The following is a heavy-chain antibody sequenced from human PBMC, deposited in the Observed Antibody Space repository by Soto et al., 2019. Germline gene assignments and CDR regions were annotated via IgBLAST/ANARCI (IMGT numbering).Heavy chain of an antibody. V-gene: IGHV3-66*01. D-gene: IGHD1-26*01. J-gene: IGHJ3*02. CDR2: IYSGGSA. CDR1: GFTGSSKY. Sequence: VQLVESGRGLVQPGGSLRLSCAASGFTGSSKYMSWVRQAPGKGLEWVSVIYSGGSAYYADSVKGRFTISRDNSKNTLSLQMNSLRAEDTAVYYCASSIVGALDIWGQGTMVTVSS. CDR3: ASSIVGALDI.